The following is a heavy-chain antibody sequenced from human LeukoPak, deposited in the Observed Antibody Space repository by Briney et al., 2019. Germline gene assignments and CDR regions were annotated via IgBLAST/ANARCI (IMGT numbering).Heavy chain of an antibody. V-gene: IGHV4-4*07. D-gene: IGHD2-15*01. CDR3: ARDGRDCSGGSCFD. CDR1: GVSISRYY. CDR2: IYSSGTT. J-gene: IGHJ4*02. Sequence: SETLSLTCTVSGVSISRYYWSWIRQPAGKGLEWIGRIYSSGTTNYNPSLKSRVTMSVDTSKNQLYLRLSSVTAADTAVYYCARDGRDCSGGSCFDWGQGTLVTVSS.